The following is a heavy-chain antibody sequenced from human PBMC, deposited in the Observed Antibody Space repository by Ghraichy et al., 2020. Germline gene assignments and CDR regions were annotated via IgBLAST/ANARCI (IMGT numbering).Heavy chain of an antibody. V-gene: IGHV3-21*01. D-gene: IGHD1-7*01. Sequence: ESLNISCAASGFTFRTYTMNWVRQAPGKGLEWVASITDSSGYIYYADSVKGRFTMSRDNAKNSLYVQMNSLRAEDTAVYYCARDSTFWNYMDVWGQATTVTVSS. CDR1: GFTFRTYT. CDR2: ITDSSGYI. CDR3: ARDSTFWNYMDV. J-gene: IGHJ6*02.